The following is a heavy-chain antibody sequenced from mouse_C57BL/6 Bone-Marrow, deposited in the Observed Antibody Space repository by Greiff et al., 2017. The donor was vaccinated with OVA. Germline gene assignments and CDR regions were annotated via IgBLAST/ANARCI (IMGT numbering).Heavy chain of an antibody. Sequence: ESGPGLVKPSQSLSLTCSVTGYSITSGYYWNWIRQFPGNKLEWMGYISYDGSNNYNPSLKNRISITRDTSKNQFFLKLNSVTTEDTATYYCAREGDNAYWGQGTLVTVSA. V-gene: IGHV3-6*01. CDR1: GYSITSGYY. J-gene: IGHJ3*01. D-gene: IGHD2-13*01. CDR3: AREGDNAY. CDR2: ISYDGSN.